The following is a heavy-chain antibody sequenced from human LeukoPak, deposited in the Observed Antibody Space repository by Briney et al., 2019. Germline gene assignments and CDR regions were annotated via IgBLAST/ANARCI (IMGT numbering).Heavy chain of an antibody. J-gene: IGHJ4*02. CDR3: VRGRGYCSTDNCYFDY. V-gene: IGHV3-74*01. CDR2: INNDGSST. D-gene: IGHD2-2*01. Sequence: GGSLRLSCAASGFTFSSYWMHWVRQAPSKELVWVSRINNDGSSTSCADSVKGRFTISRDNAKNTLYLQMNSLRAEDTAVYYCVRGRGYCSTDNCYFDYWGQGTLVTVSS. CDR1: GFTFSSYW.